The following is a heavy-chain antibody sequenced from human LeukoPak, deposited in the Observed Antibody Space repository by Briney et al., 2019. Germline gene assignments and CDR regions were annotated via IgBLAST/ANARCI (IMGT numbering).Heavy chain of an antibody. V-gene: IGHV3-33*01. Sequence: GGSLRLSCAASGFTFSSYGMHWVRQAPGKGLEWVAVIWYDGSNKYYADSVKGRFTISRDNSKNTLYLQMNSLRAEDTAVYYCAGDYCGGDCYSDYWGQGTLVTVSS. CDR2: IWYDGSNK. D-gene: IGHD2-21*02. CDR3: AGDYCGGDCYSDY. CDR1: GFTFSSYG. J-gene: IGHJ4*02.